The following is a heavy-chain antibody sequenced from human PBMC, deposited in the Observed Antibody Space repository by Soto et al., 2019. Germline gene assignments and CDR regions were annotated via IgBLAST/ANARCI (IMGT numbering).Heavy chain of an antibody. J-gene: IGHJ6*03. V-gene: IGHV1-69*02. Sequence: GASVKVSCKASGGTFSSFTISWVRQAPGQGLEWMGRIIPILGIANYAQKFQGRVTITADKSTSTAYMELSSLRSEDTAVYYCARCYGDYYYYYMDVWGKGTTVTVSS. CDR1: GGTFSSFT. CDR2: IIPILGIA. D-gene: IGHD4-17*01. CDR3: ARCYGDYYYYYMDV.